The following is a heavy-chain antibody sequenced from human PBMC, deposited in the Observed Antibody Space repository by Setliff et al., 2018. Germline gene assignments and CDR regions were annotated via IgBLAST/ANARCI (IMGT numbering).Heavy chain of an antibody. J-gene: IGHJ4*02. CDR2: ISYDASNK. CDR1: GFIFSNYA. Sequence: PGGSLRLSCAASGFIFSNYAMHWVRQAPGKGLEWVALISYDASNKYYADSVKGRFTISRDNSKNTLSVQMNSLRAEDTAVYYCARDPRDGSSSPMADNWGQGTLVTVSS. V-gene: IGHV3-30*01. D-gene: IGHD3-10*01. CDR3: ARDPRDGSSSPMADN.